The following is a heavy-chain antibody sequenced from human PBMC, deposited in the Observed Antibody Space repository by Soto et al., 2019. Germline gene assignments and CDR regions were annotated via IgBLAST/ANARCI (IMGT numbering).Heavy chain of an antibody. CDR3: ARRARYYYDSSGYYSSNWFDP. D-gene: IGHD3-22*01. CDR2: IYHSGST. V-gene: IGHV4-30-2*01. Sequence: LSLTFALSGGSISSGGYSWSWIRQPPGKRREWIGYIYHSGSTYYNPSLKSRVTISVDRSKNQFSLKLSSVTAADTAVYYCARRARYYYDSSGYYSSNWFDPWGQGTLVTVSS. CDR1: GGSISSGGYS. J-gene: IGHJ5*02.